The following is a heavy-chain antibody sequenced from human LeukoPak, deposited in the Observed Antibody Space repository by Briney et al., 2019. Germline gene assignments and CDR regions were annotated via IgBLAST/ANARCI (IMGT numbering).Heavy chain of an antibody. Sequence: GGSLRLSCAASGFTFSSYGMHWVRQAPGKGLEWVANIKQDGSEKYYVDSVKGRFTISRDNARNSLYLQMNSLRAEDTGVYYCARVAVADHWGQGTLVTVSS. J-gene: IGHJ4*02. V-gene: IGHV3-7*04. CDR3: ARVAVADH. CDR1: GFTFSSYG. D-gene: IGHD6-19*01. CDR2: IKQDGSEK.